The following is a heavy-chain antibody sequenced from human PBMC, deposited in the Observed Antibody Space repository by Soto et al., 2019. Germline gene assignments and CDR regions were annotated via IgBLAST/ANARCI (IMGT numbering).Heavy chain of an antibody. CDR2: IWYDGSNK. Sequence: GGSLRLSCAASGFTFSSYGMHWVRQAPGKGLEWVAVIWYDGSNKYYADSVKGRFTISRDNSKNTLYLQMNSLRAEDTAVYYCARGSSSWSRLDYFDYWGQGTLVTVSS. CDR1: GFTFSSYG. J-gene: IGHJ4*02. D-gene: IGHD6-13*01. V-gene: IGHV3-33*01. CDR3: ARGSSSWSRLDYFDY.